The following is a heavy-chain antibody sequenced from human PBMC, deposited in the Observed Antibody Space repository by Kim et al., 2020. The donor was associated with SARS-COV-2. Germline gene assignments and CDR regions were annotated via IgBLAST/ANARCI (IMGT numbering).Heavy chain of an antibody. Sequence: GGSLRLSCAASGFTFSSYGMHWVRQAPGKGLEWVAVIWYDGSNKYYADSVKGRFTISRDNSKNTLYLQMNSLRAEDTAVYYCARGGAASDYGDYPWYYYGMDVWGQGTTVTVSS. J-gene: IGHJ6*02. CDR2: IWYDGSNK. CDR1: GFTFSSYG. CDR3: ARGGAASDYGDYPWYYYGMDV. D-gene: IGHD4-17*01. V-gene: IGHV3-33*01.